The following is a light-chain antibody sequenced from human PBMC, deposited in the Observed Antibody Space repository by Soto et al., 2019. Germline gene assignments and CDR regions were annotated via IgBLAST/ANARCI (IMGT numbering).Light chain of an antibody. J-gene: IGKJ2*01. V-gene: IGKV3-11*01. CDR3: QQRYT. CDR2: DVS. Sequence: EIVLTQSPATLSLSPGERATLSCRASQSVSTYLAWYQQKPGQAPRLLIYDVSNRATGIPSRFSGSGSGTDXTLTISSLEPEDFAVYYCQQRYTFGQGTKLEIK. CDR1: QSVSTY.